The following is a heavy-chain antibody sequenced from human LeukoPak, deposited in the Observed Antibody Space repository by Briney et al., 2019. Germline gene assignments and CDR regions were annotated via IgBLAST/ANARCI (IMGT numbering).Heavy chain of an antibody. V-gene: IGHV1-24*01. CDR3: ATARGPYDSSGYYAF. D-gene: IGHD3-22*01. CDR1: GYTLTELS. J-gene: IGHJ4*02. CDR2: FDPEDGET. Sequence: ASVKVSCKVSGYTLTELSMHWVRQAPGKGLEWRGGFDPEDGETIYAQKFQGRVTMTEDTSTDTAYMELSSLRSVDTAVYYCATARGPYDSSGYYAFWGQGTLVTVSS.